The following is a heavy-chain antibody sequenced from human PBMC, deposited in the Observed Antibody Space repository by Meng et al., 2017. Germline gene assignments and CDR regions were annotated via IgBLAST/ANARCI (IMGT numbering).Heavy chain of an antibody. CDR2: IYSSGST. V-gene: IGHV3-53*01. Sequence: GGSLRLSCAASGLTASSNYMSWVRQAPGKGLGWVSVIYSSGSTYYADSVKGRFTISRDNSKNTLYLQMNSLRAEDTAVYYCSYGSITVAGTHFDYWGQGTLVTVSS. CDR1: GLTASSNY. D-gene: IGHD6-19*01. CDR3: SYGSITVAGTHFDY. J-gene: IGHJ4*02.